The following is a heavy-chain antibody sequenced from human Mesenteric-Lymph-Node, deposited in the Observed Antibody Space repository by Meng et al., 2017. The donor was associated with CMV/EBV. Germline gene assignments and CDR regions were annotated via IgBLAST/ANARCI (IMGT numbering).Heavy chain of an antibody. Sequence: SGFTFSSYSMNWVRQAPGKGLEWVSSISSSSSYIYYADSVKGRFTISRDDSKNTLYLQMNSLKTEDTAVYYCTTVVGYCSSTSCRDYWGQGTLVTVSS. J-gene: IGHJ4*02. CDR2: ISSSSSYI. D-gene: IGHD2-2*01. V-gene: IGHV3-21*03. CDR1: GFTFSSYS. CDR3: TTVVGYCSSTSCRDY.